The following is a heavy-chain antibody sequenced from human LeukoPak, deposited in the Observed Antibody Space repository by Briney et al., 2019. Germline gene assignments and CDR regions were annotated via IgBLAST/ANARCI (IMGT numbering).Heavy chain of an antibody. V-gene: IGHV3-23*01. CDR2: ISDSGANK. J-gene: IGHJ6*02. Sequence: GGSLRLSCAASGFTFSTYAMTWVSQAPGKGLEWVSLISDSGANKHYADSVKGRFTISRDNSKNTVSLQMNSLRAEDTAVYYCAKDVRVGGGGMDVWGQGTPVTVSS. D-gene: IGHD1-26*01. CDR1: GFTFSTYA. CDR3: AKDVRVGGGGMDV.